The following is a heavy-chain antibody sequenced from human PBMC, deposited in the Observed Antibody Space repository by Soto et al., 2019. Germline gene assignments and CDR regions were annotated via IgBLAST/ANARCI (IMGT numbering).Heavy chain of an antibody. J-gene: IGHJ4*02. CDR1: GGSISSYY. CDR2: IYYSGST. Sequence: QVQLQESGPGLVKPSETLSLTCTVSGGSISSYYWSWIRQPPGKGLEWIVYIYYSGSTDYEPSLKRRVTISVDTSKNQFSLKLSSVTAADTAVYYCARRWGTYFDFWGQGTLVTVSS. CDR3: ARRWGTYFDF. V-gene: IGHV4-59*01. D-gene: IGHD7-27*01.